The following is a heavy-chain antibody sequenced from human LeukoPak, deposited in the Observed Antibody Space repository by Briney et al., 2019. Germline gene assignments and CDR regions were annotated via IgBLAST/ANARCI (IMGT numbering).Heavy chain of an antibody. V-gene: IGHV3-73*01. D-gene: IGHD6-19*01. CDR3: TRAVAGGDY. CDR2: IRSKANSYAT. J-gene: IGHJ4*02. CDR1: GFTFSGSA. Sequence: GGSLRLSCAASGFTFSGSAMHWVRQASGKGLEWVGRIRSKANSYATAYAASVKGRFTISRDDSKNTAYLQMNSLKTEDTAVYYCTRAVAGGDYWGQGTLVTVSS.